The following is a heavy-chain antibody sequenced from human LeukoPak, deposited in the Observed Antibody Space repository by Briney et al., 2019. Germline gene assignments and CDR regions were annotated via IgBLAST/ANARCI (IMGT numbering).Heavy chain of an antibody. V-gene: IGHV3-48*03. CDR3: YVHHYYYYMDV. CDR1: GFTFSSYE. D-gene: IGHD3-16*01. Sequence: PGGSLRLSCAASGFTFSSYEMNWVRQAPGKGLEWVSYISSSGSTIYYADSVKGRFTISRDNAKNTLYLQINSLSAEDTAVYYCYVHHYYYYMDVWGKGTTVTVSS. J-gene: IGHJ6*03. CDR2: ISSSGSTI.